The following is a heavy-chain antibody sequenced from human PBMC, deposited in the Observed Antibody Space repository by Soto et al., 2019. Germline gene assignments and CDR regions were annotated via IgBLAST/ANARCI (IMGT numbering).Heavy chain of an antibody. V-gene: IGHV3-11*06. J-gene: IGHJ6*02. Sequence: QVQLVESGGGLVKPGGSLRLSCAASGFTFNDYYMSWIRQAPGKGLEWVSYISSSSSYTNYADSVKGRFTISRDNAKNSLYLQMNSLRAEDTAVYYCARVVRGYGSGAPPFMDVWGQGTTVTVSS. D-gene: IGHD3-10*01. CDR3: ARVVRGYGSGAPPFMDV. CDR1: GFTFNDYY. CDR2: ISSSSSYT.